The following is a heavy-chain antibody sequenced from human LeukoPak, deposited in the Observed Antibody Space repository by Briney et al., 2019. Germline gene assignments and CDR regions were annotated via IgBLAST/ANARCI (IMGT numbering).Heavy chain of an antibody. CDR3: ARRAGEYSHPYDY. V-gene: IGHV3-23*01. CDR2: LYSDGST. D-gene: IGHD2-15*01. J-gene: IGHJ4*02. Sequence: GGSLRLSCAASGFNFGSYSMTWVRQAPGKGLEWVSALYSDGSTYYADSVKGRFTISRDNSKNTLYLQMNSLRAEDTAIYYCARRAGEYSHPYDYWGQGTLVTVSS. CDR1: GFNFGSYS.